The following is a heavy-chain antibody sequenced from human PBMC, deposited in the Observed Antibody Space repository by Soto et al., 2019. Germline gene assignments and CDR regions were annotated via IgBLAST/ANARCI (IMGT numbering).Heavy chain of an antibody. J-gene: IGHJ4*02. CDR3: ARRARDGLNAPIDY. V-gene: IGHV3-23*01. CDR1: GFPFINYA. CDR2: FADGGTTI. Sequence: EVHLLESGGGLVQPGGSLRLSCVASGFPFINYAMNWVRQAPGKGLEWVSGFADGGTTIRYADSVEGRFTISRDTSRSTLYLQMHSLRVEDTALYYCARRARDGLNAPIDYWGQGTLVTVSS. D-gene: IGHD2-2*01.